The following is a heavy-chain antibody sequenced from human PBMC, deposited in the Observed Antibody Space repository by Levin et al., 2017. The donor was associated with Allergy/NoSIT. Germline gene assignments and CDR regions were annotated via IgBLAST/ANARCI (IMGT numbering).Heavy chain of an antibody. Sequence: WASVKVSCKASGYTFTGYYIHWVRQAPGQGLEWMGRISPNSGGTNYAQNFQGRVTMTRDPSISPAYMELSRLRPDDTAVYYCARVVVVVAAKTAFDIWGQGTMVTVSS. V-gene: IGHV1-2*06. D-gene: IGHD2-15*01. J-gene: IGHJ3*02. CDR2: ISPNSGGT. CDR1: GYTFTGYY. CDR3: ARVVVVVAAKTAFDI.